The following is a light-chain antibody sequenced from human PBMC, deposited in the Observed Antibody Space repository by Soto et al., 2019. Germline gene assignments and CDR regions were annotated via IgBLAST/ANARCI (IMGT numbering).Light chain of an antibody. Sequence: EIVLTQSPGTLSLSPGERATLSCRASQSVSSSYLAWYQQKPGQAPRLLIYGASSRATGIPDRFSGSGFGKDFTLTISRLEPEDFAVYYCQQYGSSPSYTFGQGTKLEIK. CDR2: GAS. CDR1: QSVSSSY. CDR3: QQYGSSPSYT. J-gene: IGKJ2*01. V-gene: IGKV3-20*01.